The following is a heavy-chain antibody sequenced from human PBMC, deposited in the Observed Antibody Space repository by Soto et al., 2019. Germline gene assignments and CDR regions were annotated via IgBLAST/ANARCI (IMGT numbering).Heavy chain of an antibody. J-gene: IGHJ4*02. CDR3: ARAGDYDFWSGYSPFGY. CDR1: GYTFTSYY. V-gene: IGHV1-46*01. Sequence: GASLKVSCKASGYTFTSYYMHWVRQAPGQGLEWMGIINPSGGSTSYAQKFQGRVTMTRDTSTSTVYMELSSLRSEDTAVYYCARAGDYDFWSGYSPFGYWGQGTLVTVSS. CDR2: INPSGGST. D-gene: IGHD3-3*01.